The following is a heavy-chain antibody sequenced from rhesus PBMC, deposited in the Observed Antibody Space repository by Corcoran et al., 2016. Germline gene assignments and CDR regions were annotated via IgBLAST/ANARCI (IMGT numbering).Heavy chain of an antibody. CDR3: ARDCSSTYCFDY. Sequence: QVQLQESGPGLVKPSEPLPLTCAVSGASISSNYWSWIRPPPWKGLEWIGLIYGSGGRTDYNPSLRSRVTSSIDTSKNQFSLKLSSVTAADTAVYYGARDCSSTYCFDYWGQGVLVTVSS. J-gene: IGHJ4*01. D-gene: IGHD2-15*01. CDR1: GASISSNY. CDR2: IYGSGGRT. V-gene: IGHV4S6*01.